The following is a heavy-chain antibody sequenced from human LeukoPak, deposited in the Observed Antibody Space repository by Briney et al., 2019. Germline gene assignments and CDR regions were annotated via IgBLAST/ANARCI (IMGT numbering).Heavy chain of an antibody. J-gene: IGHJ4*02. Sequence: PGGSLRLSCAASGFTFSNYWMNWVRQAPGKGLEWVANIKKDGSEKYYVDSVKGRFTISRDNAKNSLDLQMNNLRAEDTAVYYCARDRSGHYYDSSGYSYTRKEVGSFDYWGQGTLVTVSS. CDR1: GFTFSNYW. V-gene: IGHV3-7*01. CDR3: ARDRSGHYYDSSGYSYTRKEVGSFDY. CDR2: IKKDGSEK. D-gene: IGHD3-22*01.